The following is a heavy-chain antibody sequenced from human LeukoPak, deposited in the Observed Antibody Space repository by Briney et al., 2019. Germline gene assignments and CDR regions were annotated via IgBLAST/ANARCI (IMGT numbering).Heavy chain of an antibody. CDR2: MNPNTGNT. CDR3: VRDGEGVAISVNYWFDP. CDR1: GFPFTGYD. V-gene: IGHV1-8*01. D-gene: IGHD3-10*01. Sequence: ASVKVSCKASGFPFTGYDINWVRQTSAQGLEWMGWMNPNTGNTGYAQKFQGRVTMTRDTSTSTAYMELRDLRSEDTVVYYCVRDGEGVAISVNYWFDPWGQGTLVTVSS. J-gene: IGHJ5*02.